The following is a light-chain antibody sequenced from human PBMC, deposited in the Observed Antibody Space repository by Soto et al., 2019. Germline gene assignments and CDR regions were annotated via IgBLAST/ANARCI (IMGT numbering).Light chain of an antibody. CDR3: QQYNKSPRT. CDR1: QSVGHN. CDR2: GAS. V-gene: IGKV3-15*01. J-gene: IGKJ1*01. Sequence: DIVMTQSPVTLSVSPGDRATLSCRASQSVGHNLAWFQQKPGQAPRLLIYGASARATGIPDRFSGSGFGTECTLTISSLQSEDLAVYYCQQYNKSPRTFGQGTKVEIK.